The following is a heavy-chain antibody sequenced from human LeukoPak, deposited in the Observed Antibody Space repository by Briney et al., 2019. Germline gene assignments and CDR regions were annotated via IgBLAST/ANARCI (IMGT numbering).Heavy chain of an antibody. CDR1: GGSFNTFY. CDR2: INRYGGA. D-gene: IGHD4-11*01. Sequence: SETLSLTCAVYGGSFNTFYWSWIRQPPGKGLEWIGQINRYGGANYNPSLKSRVAISLDTSKNQFSLKVTSVTAADTAVYYCARDSPYSPHDSWGQGTLVTVSS. CDR3: ARDSPYSPHDS. V-gene: IGHV4-34*01. J-gene: IGHJ4*02.